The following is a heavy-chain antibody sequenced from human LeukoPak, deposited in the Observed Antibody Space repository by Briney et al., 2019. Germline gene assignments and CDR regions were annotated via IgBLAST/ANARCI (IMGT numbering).Heavy chain of an antibody. D-gene: IGHD2-15*01. CDR1: GYTFIGYN. CDR2: IEPNTGGT. Sequence: ASVKVSCKASGYTFIGYNLHWARQAPGQGLEWMGWIEPNTGGTNYAQKFQGRVTMTRDTSISTAYMELSSLRSDDTAVYYCARDVGRVDAYGMDVWGQGTTVTVSS. CDR3: ARDVGRVDAYGMDV. V-gene: IGHV1-2*02. J-gene: IGHJ6*02.